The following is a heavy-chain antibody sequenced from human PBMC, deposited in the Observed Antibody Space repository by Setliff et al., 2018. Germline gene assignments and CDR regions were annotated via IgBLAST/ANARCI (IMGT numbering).Heavy chain of an antibody. CDR1: GYPFVGYF. J-gene: IGHJ4*02. V-gene: IGHV1-18*04. CDR2: ISGYNGNT. CDR3: ARVPRLEWLLPTFDS. D-gene: IGHD3-3*01. Sequence: GASVKVSCKTSGYPFVGYFIYWMRQAPGQGLEWVGWISGYNGNTDYAQNFQGRVTMTTDTSTSTAYMELRSLRSDDTAVYYCARVPRLEWLLPTFDSWGQGTLVTVSS.